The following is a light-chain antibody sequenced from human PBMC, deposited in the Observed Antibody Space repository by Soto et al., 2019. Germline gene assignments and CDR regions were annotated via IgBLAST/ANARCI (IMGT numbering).Light chain of an antibody. CDR3: KQYYSYPRT. CDR1: QGISSY. Sequence: AFRMTQSPSSFSASTGDSVTITCRASQGISSYLAWYQQKPGKAHKLLIYAAYTLQSGVQSRFSGSGSGTDFTLTIRCLQSEDFATYYCKQYYSYPRTFGQGTKVDIK. CDR2: AAY. J-gene: IGKJ1*01. V-gene: IGKV1-8*01.